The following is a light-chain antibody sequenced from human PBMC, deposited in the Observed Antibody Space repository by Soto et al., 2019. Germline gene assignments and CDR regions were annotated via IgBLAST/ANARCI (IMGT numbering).Light chain of an antibody. CDR3: QQYGSPVT. J-gene: IGKJ1*01. CDR2: GAS. V-gene: IGKV3-20*01. Sequence: EIVLTQSPGTLSLSPGERATLSCRASQSVSSSYLAWYQQKPGQAPRLLIYGASSRATGIPDRFSGSGSGTVFTLTISRLEPEDFAVYYCQQYGSPVTFGQGTKVDIK. CDR1: QSVSSSY.